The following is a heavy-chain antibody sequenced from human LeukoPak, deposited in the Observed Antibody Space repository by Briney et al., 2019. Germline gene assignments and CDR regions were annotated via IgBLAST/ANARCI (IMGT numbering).Heavy chain of an antibody. CDR2: IKRDGSEK. CDR3: TRAAVSSPGDL. Sequence: GGSLRLSCAASGFTFSNEWMTWVRQAAGKGLEWVANIKRDGSEKYYADSLKGRFTISRDNTENSLYLQMNSLRAEDTGVYYCTRAAVSSPGDLWGQGTTVTVSS. CDR1: GFTFSNEW. V-gene: IGHV3-7*04. J-gene: IGHJ6*02. D-gene: IGHD5/OR15-5a*01.